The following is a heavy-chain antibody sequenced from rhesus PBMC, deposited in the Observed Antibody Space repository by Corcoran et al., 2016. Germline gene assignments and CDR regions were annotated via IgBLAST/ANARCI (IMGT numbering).Heavy chain of an antibody. D-gene: IGHD5-30*01. CDR2: IYGSGGST. CDR1: GGSISRNH. CDR3: AKYYVDTVGTVSHFDY. V-gene: IGHV4-160*01. Sequence: QVQLQESGPGLVKPSETLSLTCAVSGGSISRNHWRWTRQAPGKGLVWIGRIYGSGGSTDYNPSLKSRVTISTDTSKNQFSLKLSSVTAADTAVYYCAKYYVDTVGTVSHFDYWGQGVLVTVSS. J-gene: IGHJ4*01.